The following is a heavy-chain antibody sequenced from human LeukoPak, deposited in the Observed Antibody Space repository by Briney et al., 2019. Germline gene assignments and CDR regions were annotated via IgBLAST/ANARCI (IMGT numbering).Heavy chain of an antibody. CDR1: GYSFTSYW. V-gene: IGHV5-51*01. Sequence: GESLKISCKGSGYSFTSYWIVWVRQMPGKGLEWMGIIYPGDSDTRYSPSFQGQVTISADKSISTAYLQWSSLKASDTAMYYCARHLTDYYGSGSCDYWGQGTLVTVSS. CDR2: IYPGDSDT. D-gene: IGHD3-10*01. J-gene: IGHJ4*02. CDR3: ARHLTDYYGSGSCDY.